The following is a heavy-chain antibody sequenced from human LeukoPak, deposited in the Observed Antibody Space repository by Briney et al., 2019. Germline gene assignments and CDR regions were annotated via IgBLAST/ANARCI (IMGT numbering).Heavy chain of an antibody. CDR3: ARDRGCDGRIDY. V-gene: IGHV4-59*01. Sequence: PSETLSLTCTVSGGSISSYYWSWIRQPPGKGLEWIGYIYYSGSTNYNPSLKSRVTISVDTSKNQFSLKLSSVTAADTAVYYCARDRGCDGRIDYWGQGTLVTVSS. D-gene: IGHD2-2*01. CDR2: IYYSGST. CDR1: GGSISSYY. J-gene: IGHJ4*02.